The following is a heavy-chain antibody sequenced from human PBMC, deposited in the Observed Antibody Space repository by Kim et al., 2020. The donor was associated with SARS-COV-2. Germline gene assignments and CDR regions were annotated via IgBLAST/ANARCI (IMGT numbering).Heavy chain of an antibody. D-gene: IGHD3-9*01. CDR3: AREGNRYYDILTGYYHYYYYGMDV. J-gene: IGHJ6*02. CDR2: ISSSSSYI. Sequence: LSLTCAASGFTFSSYSMNWVRQAPGKGLEWVSSISSSSSYIYYADSVKGRFTISRDNAKNSLYLQMNSLRAEDTAVYYCAREGNRYYDILTGYYHYYYYGMDVWGQGTTVTVSS. CDR1: GFTFSSYS. V-gene: IGHV3-21*01.